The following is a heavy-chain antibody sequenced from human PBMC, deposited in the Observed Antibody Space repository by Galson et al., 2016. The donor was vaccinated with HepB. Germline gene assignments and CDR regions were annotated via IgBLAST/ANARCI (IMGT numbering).Heavy chain of an antibody. J-gene: IGHJ2*01. CDR3: ASLRFKGFDL. Sequence: SLRLSCAVSGFTFSSFSMNWVRQAPGKGLEWVSYISSSSDTIYYADSVKGRFTISRDNSKNTLYLQMNSLRAEDTAVYYCASLRFKGFDLWGRGTLVTVFS. CDR2: ISSSSDTI. D-gene: IGHD3-3*01. V-gene: IGHV3-48*01. CDR1: GFTFSSFS.